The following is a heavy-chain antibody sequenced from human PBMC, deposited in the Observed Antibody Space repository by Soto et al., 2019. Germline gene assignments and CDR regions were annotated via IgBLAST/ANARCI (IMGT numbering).Heavy chain of an antibody. CDR1: GGSISSGDYY. CDR2: IYYSGST. J-gene: IGHJ6*02. D-gene: IGHD1-26*01. CDR3: AVGMVYYYYGMDV. Sequence: LSLTCTVSGGSISSGDYYWSWIRQPPGKGLEWIGYIYYSGSTYYNPSLKSRVTISVDTSKNQFSLKLSSVTAADTAVYYCAVGMVYYYYGMDVWGQGTTVTVSS. V-gene: IGHV4-30-4*01.